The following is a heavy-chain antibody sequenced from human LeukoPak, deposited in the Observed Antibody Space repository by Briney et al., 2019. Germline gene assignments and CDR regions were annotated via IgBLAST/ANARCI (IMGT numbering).Heavy chain of an antibody. Sequence: GESLKISFKGSGYSFTSYWIGWVRQMPGKGLEWMGIIYPGDSDTRYSPSFQGQVTISADKSISTAYLQWSSLKASDTAMYYCARLKTLHYGDYAWYVGYFDYWGQGTLVTVSS. J-gene: IGHJ4*02. CDR3: ARLKTLHYGDYAWYVGYFDY. D-gene: IGHD4-17*01. V-gene: IGHV5-51*01. CDR2: IYPGDSDT. CDR1: GYSFTSYW.